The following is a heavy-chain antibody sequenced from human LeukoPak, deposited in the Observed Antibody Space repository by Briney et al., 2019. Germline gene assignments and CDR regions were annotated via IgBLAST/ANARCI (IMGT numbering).Heavy chain of an antibody. CDR1: GFTFDDYA. CDR2: ISWNSGSI. CDR3: AKEEGPYSSSIVPLDY. J-gene: IGHJ4*02. V-gene: IGHV3-9*01. D-gene: IGHD6-13*01. Sequence: GGSLRLSCAASGFTFDDYAMHWVRQAPGKGLEWVSGISWNSGSIGYADSVKGRFTISRDNSKNTLYLQMNSLRAEDTAVYYCAKEEGPYSSSIVPLDYWGQGTLVTVSS.